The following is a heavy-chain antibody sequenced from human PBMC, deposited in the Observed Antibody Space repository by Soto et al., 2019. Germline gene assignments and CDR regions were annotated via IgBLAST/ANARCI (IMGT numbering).Heavy chain of an antibody. D-gene: IGHD5-18*01. V-gene: IGHV4-59*08. CDR3: ERHRYRYGVYYFAY. CDR1: GGSSGNYC. Sequence: SVTMSLTCIVSGGSSGNYCCRWILQHPGKGLEWIGYIYYSGSTNYNPSLTSRVTISVDTSKNQFSLKLSSVTAADTAVYYCERHRYRYGVYYFAYWGQGTLVTVSS. J-gene: IGHJ4*02. CDR2: IYYSGST.